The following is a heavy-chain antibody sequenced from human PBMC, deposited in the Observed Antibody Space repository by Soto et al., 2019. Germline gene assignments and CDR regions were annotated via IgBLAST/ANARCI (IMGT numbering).Heavy chain of an antibody. CDR3: AKQGFPYYSNSFLAYYDY. V-gene: IGHV3-30*18. CDR1: GFTFSSYG. D-gene: IGHD6-6*01. Sequence: QVQLVESGGGVVQPGRSLRLSCAASGFTFSSYGLHWVRQAPGKGLEWVALISYDGSIKYFADSVKGRFTISRDNSKNTLYLQMTSLRAEDTAVYYCAKQGFPYYSNSFLAYYDYWGQGTLVTVSS. J-gene: IGHJ4*02. CDR2: ISYDGSIK.